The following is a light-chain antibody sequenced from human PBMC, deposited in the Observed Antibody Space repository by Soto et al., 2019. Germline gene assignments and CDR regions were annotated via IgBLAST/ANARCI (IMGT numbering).Light chain of an antibody. J-gene: IGKJ4*01. CDR2: GAS. CDR3: QQYKDWPLT. Sequence: EIVMTQSPATLSVSPWERATLSCRASQSVSSTFAWYQQKPGQAPRLLIYGASTRATGIPARFSGSGAGTEFTLTISSLQSEDFALYYCQQYKDWPLTFGGGTKVDIK. CDR1: QSVSST. V-gene: IGKV3-15*01.